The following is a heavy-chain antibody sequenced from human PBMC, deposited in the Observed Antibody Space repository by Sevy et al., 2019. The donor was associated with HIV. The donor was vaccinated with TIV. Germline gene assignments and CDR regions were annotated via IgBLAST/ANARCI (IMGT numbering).Heavy chain of an antibody. J-gene: IGHJ4*02. Sequence: GGSLRLSCAASGFTVSRNFMSWIRQAPGKGLEWVSIIYSHGTTFYADSVRGRFTISSDNSRNTLYLQMNTLRAEDTAVYYCVGADRPNQGDFWGQGTLVTVSS. D-gene: IGHD6-6*01. CDR3: VGADRPNQGDF. V-gene: IGHV3-53*01. CDR1: GFTVSRNF. CDR2: IYSHGTT.